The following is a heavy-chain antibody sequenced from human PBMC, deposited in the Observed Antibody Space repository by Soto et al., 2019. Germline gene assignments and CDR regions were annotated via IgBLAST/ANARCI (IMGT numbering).Heavy chain of an antibody. V-gene: IGHV1-69*12. CDR3: ARDGGVYDYSPFDY. CDR1: GGTSSSYA. J-gene: IGHJ4*02. Sequence: QVQLVQSGAEVKKPGSSVNVSCKASGGTSSSYAISWVRQAPGQGLEWMGGIIPIFGTANYAQKFQGRVTITADESTSTAYMELSSLRSEDTAVYYCARDGGVYDYSPFDYWGQGTLVTVSS. CDR2: IIPIFGTA. D-gene: IGHD4-4*01.